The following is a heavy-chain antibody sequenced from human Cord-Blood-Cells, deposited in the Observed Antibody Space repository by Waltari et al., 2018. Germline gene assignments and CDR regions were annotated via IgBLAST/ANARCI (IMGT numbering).Heavy chain of an antibody. J-gene: IGHJ4*02. D-gene: IGHD2-2*01. V-gene: IGHV2-5*01. CDR2: IYWNDDK. CDR1: GFSLSTSGVG. CDR3: AHSSVHCSSTSCHFDY. Sequence: QITLKESGPTLVKPTQTLTLTCTFSGFSLSTSGVGVGWIRQPPGKALEWLALIYWNDDKRYSPSLKRRLTITKDTSKNQVVLTMTNMDPVDTATYYSAHSSVHCSSTSCHFDYWGQGTLVTVSS.